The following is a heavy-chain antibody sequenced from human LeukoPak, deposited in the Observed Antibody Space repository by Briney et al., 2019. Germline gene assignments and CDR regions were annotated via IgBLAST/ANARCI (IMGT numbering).Heavy chain of an antibody. Sequence: PGGSLRLSCAASGFTFSNHWMSWVRQAPGKGLEWVANIKQDGSEKYYVDSVKGRFTISRDNAKNSLYLQMNSLRAEDTAVYYCARRHDFPDYWGQGTLVTVSS. CDR3: ARRHDFPDY. J-gene: IGHJ4*02. CDR2: IKQDGSEK. D-gene: IGHD2-21*02. V-gene: IGHV3-7*03. CDR1: GFTFSNHW.